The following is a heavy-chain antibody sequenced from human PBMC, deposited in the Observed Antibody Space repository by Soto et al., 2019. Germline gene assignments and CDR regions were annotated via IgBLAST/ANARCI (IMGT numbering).Heavy chain of an antibody. CDR2: ISSSSSYI. CDR3: ARDRADSLSYCSGGSCHQFDY. J-gene: IGHJ4*02. V-gene: IGHV3-21*01. CDR1: GFTFSSYS. Sequence: GGSLRLSCAASGFTFSSYSMNWVRQAPGKGLEWVSSISSSSSYIYYADSVKGRFTISRDNAKNSLYLQMNSLRAEDTAVYYCARDRADSLSYCSGGSCHQFDYWGQGTLVTVSS. D-gene: IGHD2-15*01.